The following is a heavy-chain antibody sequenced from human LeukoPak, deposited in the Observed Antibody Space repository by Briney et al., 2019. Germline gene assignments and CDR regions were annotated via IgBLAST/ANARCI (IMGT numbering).Heavy chain of an antibody. CDR3: AKEGVDYHDSSGYYYFDY. V-gene: IGHV3-23*01. Sequence: PGGSLRLSCATSGFTFGNYAMSWVRQPPGKGLEWVSAISGSGGSTYYADSVKGRFTISRDNSKNTLYLQMNSLRAEDTAVYYCAKEGVDYHDSSGYYYFDYWGQGTLVTVSS. D-gene: IGHD3-22*01. CDR1: GFTFGNYA. J-gene: IGHJ4*02. CDR2: ISGSGGST.